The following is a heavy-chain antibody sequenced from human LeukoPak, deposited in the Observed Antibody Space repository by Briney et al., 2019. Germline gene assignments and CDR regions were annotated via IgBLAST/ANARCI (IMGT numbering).Heavy chain of an antibody. CDR1: AGTFSSYA. CDR2: IIPICGTA. CDR3: ARGGFGSGSYSDY. D-gene: IGHD3-10*01. Sequence: AVKVSCKASAGTFSSYAISWVRQAPGQGLEWMGRIIPICGTANYAQKFQGRVTITTDESTSTAYMELSSLRSEDTAVYYWARGGFGSGSYSDYWGQGTLVTVSS. J-gene: IGHJ4*02. V-gene: IGHV1-69*05.